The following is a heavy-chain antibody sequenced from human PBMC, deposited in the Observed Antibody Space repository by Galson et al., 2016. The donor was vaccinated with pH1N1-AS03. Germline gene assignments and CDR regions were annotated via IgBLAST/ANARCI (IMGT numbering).Heavy chain of an antibody. CDR2: IEASSTYI. CDR1: GFTFSTYW. V-gene: IGHV3-21*01. CDR3: ARDTARSFDY. Sequence: SLRLSCATSGFTFSTYWMMWVRQAPGKGLEWVSSIEASSTYIYYADSVKGRFTISRDNSKNSLYLQMNSLRAEDTAVYYCARDTARSFDYWGLGTLVSVSS. D-gene: IGHD5-18*01. J-gene: IGHJ4*02.